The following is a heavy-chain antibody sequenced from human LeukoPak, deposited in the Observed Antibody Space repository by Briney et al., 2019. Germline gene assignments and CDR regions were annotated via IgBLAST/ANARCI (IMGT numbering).Heavy chain of an antibody. CDR2: VNPNSGDT. CDR3: ARGRLAAAGTSSY. J-gene: IGHJ4*02. Sequence: ASLKVSCKASGYAFTNYYIHWVRQAPGQGLEWMGWVNPNSGDTNSAQKFQGRVTMTRDTSINSAYIELNSLRSDDTAVYYCARGRLAAAGTSSYWGQGTLVTVSS. V-gene: IGHV1-2*02. D-gene: IGHD6-13*01. CDR1: GYAFTNYY.